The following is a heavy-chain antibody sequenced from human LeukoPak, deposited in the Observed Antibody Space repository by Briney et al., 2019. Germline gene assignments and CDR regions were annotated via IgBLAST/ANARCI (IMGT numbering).Heavy chain of an antibody. Sequence: PGGSLRLSCAASGFTVSGNYMSWVRQAPGKRLEWVSVIYSGGSTYYADSVKGRFTISRDNSKNTLYLQMNSLRAEDTAVYYCARDGAHCTNSVCYSYGAFDIWGPGTMVTVSS. D-gene: IGHD2-8*01. CDR1: GFTVSGNY. J-gene: IGHJ3*02. CDR3: ARDGAHCTNSVCYSYGAFDI. V-gene: IGHV3-66*02. CDR2: IYSGGST.